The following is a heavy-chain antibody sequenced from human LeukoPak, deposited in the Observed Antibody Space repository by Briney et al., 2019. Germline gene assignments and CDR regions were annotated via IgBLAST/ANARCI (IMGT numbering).Heavy chain of an antibody. CDR2: ISYDGSNK. CDR1: GFTFSSYG. D-gene: IGHD5-12*01. Sequence: PGGSLRLSCAASGFTFSSYGMHWVRQAPGKGLEWVAVISYDGSNKYYADSVKGRSTISRDNSKNTLYLQMNSLRAEDTAVYYCAKGGGYDYYFDYWGQGTLVTVSS. V-gene: IGHV3-30*18. CDR3: AKGGGYDYYFDY. J-gene: IGHJ4*02.